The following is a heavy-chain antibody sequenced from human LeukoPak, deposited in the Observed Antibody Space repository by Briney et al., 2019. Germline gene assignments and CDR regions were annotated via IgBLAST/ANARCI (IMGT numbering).Heavy chain of an antibody. V-gene: IGHV3-7*01. D-gene: IGHD6-13*01. Sequence: GGSLRLSCAASGFTFSSYWMSWVRQAPGKGLEWVANIKQDGSEKYYVDSVKGRFTISRDNAKNSLYLQMNSLRAEDTAVYYCAKVARGIAAAGTKSNYYYYMDVWGKGTTVTVSS. CDR2: IKQDGSEK. J-gene: IGHJ6*03. CDR1: GFTFSSYW. CDR3: AKVARGIAAAGTKSNYYYYMDV.